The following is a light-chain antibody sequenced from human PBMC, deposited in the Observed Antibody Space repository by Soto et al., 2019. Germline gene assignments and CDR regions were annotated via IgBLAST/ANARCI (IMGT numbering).Light chain of an antibody. CDR3: CSYAGSSTL. V-gene: IGLV2-23*01. CDR1: SSDVGSYNL. CDR2: EGS. Sequence: QSALTQPASVSGSPGQSITISCTGTSSDVGSYNLFSWYQQHPGKAPKLMIYEGSKRPSGASNRFSGSKSGNTASLTTSGLQAEDEADYYCCSYAGSSTLFGGGTKLTVL. J-gene: IGLJ2*01.